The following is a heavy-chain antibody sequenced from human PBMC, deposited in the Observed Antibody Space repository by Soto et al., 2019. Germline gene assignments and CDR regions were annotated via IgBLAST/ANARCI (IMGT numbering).Heavy chain of an antibody. CDR2: IIPIFGTA. CDR3: ARYIAGGTGTTYYGY. J-gene: IGHJ4*02. Sequence: QVQLVQSGAEVKKPGSSVKVSCKASGGTFSSYAISWVRQAPGQGLEWMGGIIPIFGTANYAQKFQGRVTITADKSTSTAYMELSSLRSEDTAVYYCARYIAGGTGTTYYGYWCQGTLVTVSS. D-gene: IGHD1-7*01. V-gene: IGHV1-69*06. CDR1: GGTFSSYA.